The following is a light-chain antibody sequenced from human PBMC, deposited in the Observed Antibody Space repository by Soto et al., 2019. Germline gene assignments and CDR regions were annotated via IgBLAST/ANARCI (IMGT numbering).Light chain of an antibody. CDR3: QQRSNWPPYP. CDR1: QSVSSY. V-gene: IGKV3-11*01. Sequence: EIVLTQSPATLSLSPGERATLSCRASQSVSSYLAWYQQKPGQAPRLLIYDASNRATGIPARFSGSGSGTDFTLTISSLEPEDFAVYYCQQRSNWPPYPFVQGTKLEIK. J-gene: IGKJ2*01. CDR2: DAS.